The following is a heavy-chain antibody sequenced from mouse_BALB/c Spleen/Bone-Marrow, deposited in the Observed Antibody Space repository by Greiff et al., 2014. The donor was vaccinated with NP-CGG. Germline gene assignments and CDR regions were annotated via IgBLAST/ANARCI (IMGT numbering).Heavy chain of an antibody. CDR2: IWAGGST. CDR3: ARRGDGYYLDY. J-gene: IGHJ2*01. CDR1: GFSLTSYG. V-gene: IGHV2-9*02. D-gene: IGHD2-3*01. Sequence: QVQLQQSGPGLVAPSQSLPITCTVSGFSLTSYGVHWVRQPSGKGLEWLGVIWAGGSTNYNSALMSRLSISKDNSKSQVFLKMNSLQTDDTAMYYCARRGDGYYLDYWGQGTTLTVSS.